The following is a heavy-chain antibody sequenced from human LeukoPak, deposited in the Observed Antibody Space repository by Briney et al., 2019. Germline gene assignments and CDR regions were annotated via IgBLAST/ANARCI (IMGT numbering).Heavy chain of an antibody. CDR2: IYYSGST. V-gene: IGHV4-59*01. CDR3: ARGRARAGRGYGGNSLDY. D-gene: IGHD2-21*02. CDR1: GGSIGSYY. Sequence: TSETLSLTCTVSGGSIGSYYWSWIRQPPGKGLEWIGYIYYSGSTNYNPSLKSRVTISVDTSKNQFSLKLSSVTAADTAVYYCARGRARAGRGYGGNSLDYWGQGTLVTVSS. J-gene: IGHJ4*02.